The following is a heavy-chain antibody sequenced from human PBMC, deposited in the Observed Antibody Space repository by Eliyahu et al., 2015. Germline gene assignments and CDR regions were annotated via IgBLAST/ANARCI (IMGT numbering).Heavy chain of an antibody. CDR3: ARHSGNRPDY. CDR1: SISSNGYY. Sequence: SISSNGYYWGWIRQPPGKGLEWIGFIYDSGSTWYNPSLKSRLSISVDTSKKQFSLRLKFVTVADTAVYYCARHSGNRPDYWGQGTLVTVSS. J-gene: IGHJ4*02. V-gene: IGHV4-39*01. CDR2: IYDSGST. D-gene: IGHD5-12*01.